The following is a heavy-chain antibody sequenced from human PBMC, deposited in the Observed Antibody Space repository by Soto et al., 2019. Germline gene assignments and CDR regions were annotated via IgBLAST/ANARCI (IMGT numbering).Heavy chain of an antibody. CDR2: IIPIFGTA. J-gene: IGHJ4*02. CDR3: ARSSGCGGDCYFINSVLNY. V-gene: IGHV1-69*12. CDR1: GGTFSSYA. D-gene: IGHD2-21*02. Sequence: QVQLVQSGAEVKKPGSSVKVSCKASGGTFSSYAISWVRQVPGQGLEWMGGIIPIFGTANYAQKFQGRVTITADESTSTAYMELSSLRSEDTAVYYSARSSGCGGDCYFINSVLNYWGQGTLVTVSS.